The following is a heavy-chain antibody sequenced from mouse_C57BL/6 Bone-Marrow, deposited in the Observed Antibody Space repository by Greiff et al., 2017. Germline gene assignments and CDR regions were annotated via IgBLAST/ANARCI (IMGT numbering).Heavy chain of an antibody. Sequence: VQLQQSGAELVRPGASVKLSCTASGFNFTDDYMHWVKQRPEQGLEWIGWIDPENGDTEYASKFQGKATITADSSANTADLQFSSLTSEDTAVYYCATFDQVAYWGQGTLVTVSA. CDR3: ATFDQVAY. CDR2: IDPENGDT. J-gene: IGHJ3*01. V-gene: IGHV14-4*01. CDR1: GFNFTDDY.